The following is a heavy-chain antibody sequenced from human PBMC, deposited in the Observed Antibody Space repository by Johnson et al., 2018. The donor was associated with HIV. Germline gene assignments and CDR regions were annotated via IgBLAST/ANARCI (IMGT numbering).Heavy chain of an antibody. CDR3: GRPGNFDI. V-gene: IGHV3-15*01. Sequence: VQLVESVGGLVKPGGSLRLSCAASGFTFTNAWMTWVRQAPGKGLEWVGRIKSKTDGSNKYYADSVKGRFTISRDNSKNTLYLQMNSLRAEDTAVYYCGRPGNFDIWGLGTMVTVSS. CDR1: GFTFTNAW. D-gene: IGHD4-23*01. J-gene: IGHJ3*02. CDR2: IKSKTDGSNK.